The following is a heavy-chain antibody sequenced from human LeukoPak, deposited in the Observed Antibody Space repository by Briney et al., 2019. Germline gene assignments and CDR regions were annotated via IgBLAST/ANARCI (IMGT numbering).Heavy chain of an antibody. CDR3: ASVTIVGPTADY. CDR1: GFTFSNYE. J-gene: IGHJ4*02. D-gene: IGHD1-26*01. Sequence: PGGSLILSCAASGFTFSNYEMNWVRQAPGKGLEWVSYISDSGSSIYYADSVKGRFTISRDNAKNSLYLQMNSLRAEDTAVYYCASVTIVGPTADYWGQGTLVTVSS. V-gene: IGHV3-48*03. CDR2: ISDSGSSI.